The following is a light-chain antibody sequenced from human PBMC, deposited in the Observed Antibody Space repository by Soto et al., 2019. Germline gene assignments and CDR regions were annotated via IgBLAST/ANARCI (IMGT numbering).Light chain of an antibody. J-gene: IGKJ3*01. CDR1: QSISSY. V-gene: IGKV1-39*01. Sequence: DIQMTQSPSSLSASVGDRVTITCRASQSISSYLNWYQQKPGKVPKLLIYAASSLQSGVPSRFSGSGSGTDFTLTISSLQPEDFATYYCQQNYSTPFFTFGPGTKVDIK. CDR2: AAS. CDR3: QQNYSTPFFT.